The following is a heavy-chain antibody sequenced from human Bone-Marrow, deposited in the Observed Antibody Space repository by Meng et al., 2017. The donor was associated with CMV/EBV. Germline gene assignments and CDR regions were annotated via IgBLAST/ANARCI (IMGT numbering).Heavy chain of an antibody. CDR2: IYYSGST. D-gene: IGHD3-22*01. CDR3: ARVDYDSSGYYEDFDY. V-gene: IGHV4-61*01. Sequence: SETLSLTCTVSGGSVSSGSYYWSWIRQPPGKGLEWIGYIYYSGSTNYNPSLKSRVTISVDTSKNQFSLKLSSVTAADTAVYYCARVDYDSSGYYEDFDYWGQGTLVTVS. J-gene: IGHJ4*02. CDR1: GGSVSSGSYY.